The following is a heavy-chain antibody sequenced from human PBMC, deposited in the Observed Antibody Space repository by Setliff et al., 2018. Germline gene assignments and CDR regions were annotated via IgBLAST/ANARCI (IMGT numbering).Heavy chain of an antibody. J-gene: IGHJ4*02. CDR1: GVSISSSSYY. V-gene: IGHV4-39*07. D-gene: IGHD2-8*02. CDR2: IYYSGST. Sequence: SETLSLTCTVSGVSISSSSYYWGWIRQPPGKGLEWIGSIYYSGSTYYNPSLKSRVTISVDTSKNQFSLKLSSVTAADTALYYCTVYNTGSSKDHYWGQGTPVTVSS. CDR3: TVYNTGSSKDHY.